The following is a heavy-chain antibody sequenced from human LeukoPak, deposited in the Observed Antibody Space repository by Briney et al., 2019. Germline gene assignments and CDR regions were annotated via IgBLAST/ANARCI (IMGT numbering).Heavy chain of an antibody. CDR1: GYTFTGYY. CDR2: INPNSGGT. Sequence: ASVKVSCKASGYTFTGYYMHWVRQAPGQGLEWMGWINPNSGGTNYAQKFQGWVTMTRDTSISTAYMELSRLRSDDTAVYYCARGEGLGSYYNVRHYYGMDVWGQGTTVTVSS. J-gene: IGHJ6*02. V-gene: IGHV1-2*04. CDR3: ARGEGLGSYYNVRHYYGMDV. D-gene: IGHD3-10*01.